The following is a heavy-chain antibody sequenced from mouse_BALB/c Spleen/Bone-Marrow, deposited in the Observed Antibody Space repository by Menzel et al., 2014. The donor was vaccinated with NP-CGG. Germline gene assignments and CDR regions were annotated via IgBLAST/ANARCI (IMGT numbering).Heavy chain of an antibody. CDR1: GFTFXSYT. Sequence: EVKVVESGGGLVQPGGSLKLSCAASGFTFXSYTMSWVRQTPEKRLEWVAYISNGGGSTYYPDTVKGRFTISRDNAKNTLYLQMSSLKSEDTAMYYCARPLYYDYDGFAYWGQGTLVTVSA. CDR2: ISNGGGST. D-gene: IGHD2-4*01. V-gene: IGHV5-12-2*01. CDR3: ARPLYYDYDGFAY. J-gene: IGHJ3*01.